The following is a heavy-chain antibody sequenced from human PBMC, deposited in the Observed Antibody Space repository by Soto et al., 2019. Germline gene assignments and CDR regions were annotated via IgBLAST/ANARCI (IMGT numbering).Heavy chain of an antibody. J-gene: IGHJ3*02. CDR1: GFTFRNYA. CDR3: TRGSGSGYDLGGLDAFDI. V-gene: IGHV3-23*01. D-gene: IGHD5-12*01. CDR2: ISHDGGSG. Sequence: EVQLLDSGGGLVQPGGSLRLSCAASGFTFRNYAMSWVRQAPGKGLEWVSAISHDGGSGYYADSVKGRFTVSRDNSKNTLYLQMDSLRAEDTAVYYCTRGSGSGYDLGGLDAFDIWGQGTMVTVSS.